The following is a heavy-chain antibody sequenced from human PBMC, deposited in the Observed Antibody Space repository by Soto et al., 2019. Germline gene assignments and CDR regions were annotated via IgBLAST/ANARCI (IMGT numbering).Heavy chain of an antibody. CDR1: GGSISSGSYY. CDR3: ARGSWSFYYFDY. D-gene: IGHD3-10*01. Sequence: SETLSLTCTVSGGSISSGSYYWSWIRQRPGKGLEWMVYIYYSGSTYYSPSLKSRVTISVDTSKNQFSLKLSSVAAADTAVYYCARGSWSFYYFDYWGQGTLVTVSS. CDR2: IYYSGST. V-gene: IGHV4-31*03. J-gene: IGHJ4*02.